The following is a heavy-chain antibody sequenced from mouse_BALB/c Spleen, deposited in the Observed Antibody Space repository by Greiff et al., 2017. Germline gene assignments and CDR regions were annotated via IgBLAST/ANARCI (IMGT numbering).Heavy chain of an antibody. Sequence: EVQLQQSGPELVKPGASVKISCNTSGYTFTEYTMHWVKQSHGKSLEWIGGINPNNGGTSYNQKFKGKATLTVDKSSSTAYMELRSLTSEDSAVYYCARSRNYGNYFAWFAYWGQGTLVTVSA. CDR1: GYTFTEYT. J-gene: IGHJ3*01. CDR3: ARSRNYGNYFAWFAY. CDR2: INPNNGGT. D-gene: IGHD2-1*01. V-gene: IGHV1-18*01.